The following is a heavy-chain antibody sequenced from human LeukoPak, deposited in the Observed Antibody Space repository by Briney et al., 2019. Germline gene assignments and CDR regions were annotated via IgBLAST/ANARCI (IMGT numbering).Heavy chain of an antibody. CDR2: IYSGGST. Sequence: GGSLILSCAASGFTVSSNYMSWVRQAPGKGLEWVSVIYSGGSTYYADSVKGRFTISRDNSKNTLYLQMNSLRAEDTAVYYCARDRYGSGSYGYWGQGTLVTVSS. V-gene: IGHV3-66*01. CDR1: GFTVSSNY. CDR3: ARDRYGSGSYGY. D-gene: IGHD3-10*01. J-gene: IGHJ4*02.